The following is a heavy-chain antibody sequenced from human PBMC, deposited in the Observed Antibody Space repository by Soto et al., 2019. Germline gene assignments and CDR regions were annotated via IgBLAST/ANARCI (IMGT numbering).Heavy chain of an antibody. D-gene: IGHD5-12*01. CDR3: AREHSGFDVRLDS. CDR2: TIPISDSP. Sequence: QVQLVQSGAEVKKPGSSVRVSCKASGGTFSEDAISWVRQAPGQGLEWMGGTIPISDSPKYAQKFQGRVTISAEKSTGTTYMELSSLRYEDTVIYFCAREHSGFDVRLDSGGKGTVITVSS. V-gene: IGHV1-69*06. CDR1: GGTFSEDA. J-gene: IGHJ5*01.